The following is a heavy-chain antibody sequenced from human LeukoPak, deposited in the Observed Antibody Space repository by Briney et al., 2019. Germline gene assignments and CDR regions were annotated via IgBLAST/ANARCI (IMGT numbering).Heavy chain of an antibody. CDR2: IIPIFGIA. V-gene: IGHV1-69*04. Sequence: SVKVSCKASGGTFGSYAISWVRQAPGQGLEWMGRIIPIFGIANYAQKFQGRVTITADKSTSTAYMELSSLRSEDTAVYYCARSRRRSIYYYYYGMDVWGQGTTVTVSS. CDR1: GGTFGSYA. D-gene: IGHD1-14*01. CDR3: ARSRRRSIYYYYYGMDV. J-gene: IGHJ6*02.